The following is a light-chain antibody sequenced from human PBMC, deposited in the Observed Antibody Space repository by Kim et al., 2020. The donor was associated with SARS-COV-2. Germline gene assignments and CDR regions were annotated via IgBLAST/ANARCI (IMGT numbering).Light chain of an antibody. CDR3: NSRDSSGNSYV. J-gene: IGLJ1*01. Sequence: SSELTQDPAVSVALGQTVRITCQGDSLRNYYASWYQQKPGQAPVLVIYGKNNRPSGIPDRFSGSTSGNTASLTITGAQAEDEADYYCNSRDSSGNSYVFGTGTQLTVL. V-gene: IGLV3-19*01. CDR2: GKN. CDR1: SLRNYY.